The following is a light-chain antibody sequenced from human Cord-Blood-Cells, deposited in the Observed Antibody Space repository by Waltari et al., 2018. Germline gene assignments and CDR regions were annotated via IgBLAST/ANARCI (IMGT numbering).Light chain of an antibody. CDR1: QSVSSN. Sequence: ELVMTQSPAPLSVSPGERANLSCRARQSVSSNLAWYQQKPGQAPRLLIYGASTRATGIPARFSGSGSGTEFTLTISSLQSEDLAVYYCQQYNNWPRTFGQGTKVEIK. V-gene: IGKV3-15*01. CDR2: GAS. J-gene: IGKJ1*01. CDR3: QQYNNWPRT.